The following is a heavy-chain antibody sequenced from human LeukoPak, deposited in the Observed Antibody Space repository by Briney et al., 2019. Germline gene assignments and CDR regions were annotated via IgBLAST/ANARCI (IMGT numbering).Heavy chain of an antibody. Sequence: PSETLSLTCTVSGGSISSGSYYWSWIRQPAGKGLEWIGRIYTSGSTNYNPSPKSRVTISVDTSKNQFSLKLSSVTAADTAVYYCARELGYCSSTSCPLGYWGQGTLVTVSS. CDR3: ARELGYCSSTSCPLGY. CDR2: IYTSGST. J-gene: IGHJ4*02. CDR1: GGSISSGSYY. D-gene: IGHD2-2*01. V-gene: IGHV4-61*02.